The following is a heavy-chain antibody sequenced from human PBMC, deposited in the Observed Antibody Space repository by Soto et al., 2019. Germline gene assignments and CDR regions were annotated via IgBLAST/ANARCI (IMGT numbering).Heavy chain of an antibody. J-gene: IGHJ4*02. CDR3: AREYSSTWYPFDY. V-gene: IGHV1-2*02. CDR1: GYTFTGHY. D-gene: IGHD6-13*01. CDR2: INPNSGGT. Sequence: ASVKVSCKASGYTFTGHYMHWVRQAPGQGFEWMGWINPNSGGTNYAQKFQGRVTMTRDTSISTAYMELNRLRSDDTAVFYCAREYSSTWYPFDYWGQGTLVTVSS.